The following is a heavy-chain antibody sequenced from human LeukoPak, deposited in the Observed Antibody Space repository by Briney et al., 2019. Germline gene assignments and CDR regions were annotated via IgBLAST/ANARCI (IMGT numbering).Heavy chain of an antibody. Sequence: GSSVKVACKASGGTFSSYAISWVRQAPGQGLEWMGGIIPIFGTANYAQKFQGRVTITADESTSTAYMELSSLRSEDTAVYYCAREGDYGDPFDYWGQGTLVTVSS. CDR1: GGTFSSYA. CDR2: IIPIFGTA. CDR3: AREGDYGDPFDY. J-gene: IGHJ4*02. D-gene: IGHD4-17*01. V-gene: IGHV1-69*01.